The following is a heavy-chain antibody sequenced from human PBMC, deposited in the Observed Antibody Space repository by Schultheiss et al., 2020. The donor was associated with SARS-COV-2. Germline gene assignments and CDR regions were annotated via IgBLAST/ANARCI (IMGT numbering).Heavy chain of an antibody. Sequence: SETLSLTCTVSGGSISSSSYYWGWIRQPPGKGLEWIGYIYHSGSTNYNPSLKSRVTISVDTSKNQFSLKLSSVTAADTAVYYCARDRARLGFDFFFDYWGQGTLVTVSS. J-gene: IGHJ4*02. CDR3: ARDRARLGFDFFFDY. D-gene: IGHD3-3*01. CDR2: IYHSGST. CDR1: GGSISSSSYY. V-gene: IGHV4-39*07.